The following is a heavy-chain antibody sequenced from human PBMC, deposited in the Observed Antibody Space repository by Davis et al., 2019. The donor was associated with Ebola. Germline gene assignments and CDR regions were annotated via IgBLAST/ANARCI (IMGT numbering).Heavy chain of an antibody. Sequence: GGSLRLSCAASGFTFSSYAMHWVRQAPGKGLEWVAVISYDGSNKYYADSVKGRFTISRDNSKNTLYLQMNSLRAEDTAVYYCARAHDSSGYYYYYGMDVWGQGTTVTVSS. CDR2: ISYDGSNK. J-gene: IGHJ6*02. D-gene: IGHD3-22*01. CDR3: ARAHDSSGYYYYYGMDV. CDR1: GFTFSSYA. V-gene: IGHV3-30-3*01.